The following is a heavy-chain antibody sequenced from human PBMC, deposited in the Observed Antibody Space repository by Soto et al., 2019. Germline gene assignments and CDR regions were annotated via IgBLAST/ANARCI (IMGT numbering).Heavy chain of an antibody. J-gene: IGHJ4*02. D-gene: IGHD1-26*01. CDR3: ARASWELLDY. Sequence: TLSLTCAVSGGSISSGGYSWSWIRQPPGKGLEWIGYIYHSGSTYYNPSLKSRVTISVDRSKNQFSLKLSSVTAADTAVYYCARASWELLDYWGQGTLVTVSS. CDR1: GGSISSGGYS. V-gene: IGHV4-30-2*01. CDR2: IYHSGST.